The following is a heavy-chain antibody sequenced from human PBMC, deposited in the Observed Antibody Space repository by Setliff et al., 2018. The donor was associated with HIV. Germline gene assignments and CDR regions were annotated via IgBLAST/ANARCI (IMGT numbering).Heavy chain of an antibody. J-gene: IGHJ4*02. V-gene: IGHV5-51*01. Sequence: GESLKISCKASGYSFSDYWIGWVRQMPGKGLEWIGVVYPGDSVTRYGPSFQGQVSISADRSITTAYLQWSSLTASDTATYYCIRRRRAPGTADLESYWGQGTLVTVSS. CDR3: IRRRRAPGTADLESY. CDR1: GYSFSDYW. D-gene: IGHD2-21*02. CDR2: VYPGDSVT.